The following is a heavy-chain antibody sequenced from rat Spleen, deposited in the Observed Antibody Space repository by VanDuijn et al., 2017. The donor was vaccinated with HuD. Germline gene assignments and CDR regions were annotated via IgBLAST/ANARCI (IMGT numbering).Heavy chain of an antibody. D-gene: IGHD1-6*01. V-gene: IGHV5-17*01. CDR2: ITYHGSST. CDR1: GFTFSHYP. J-gene: IGHJ2*01. Sequence: EVQLVECGVGLVQPGRSRKLSCATSGFTFSHYPLTWVRQAPKKRLEWVATITYHGSSTYYRDSVKGRFTISIDNAKSTLYLQMDSLRSEDTATYYCARRVYRDYFDYWGQGVMVTVFS. CDR3: ARRVYRDYFDY.